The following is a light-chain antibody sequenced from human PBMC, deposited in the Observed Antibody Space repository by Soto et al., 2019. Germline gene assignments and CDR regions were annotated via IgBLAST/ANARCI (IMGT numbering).Light chain of an antibody. CDR2: EVS. CDR3: MQSTQLPPT. CDR1: QSLLHITGETF. Sequence: DVVMTQTPLSLSVAPGQPDSISCKSSQSLLHITGETFLFWYLQKPGQSPQLLIYEVSTRVSGVPDRFSGSGSGTDLTLEIRRVETYDVGIYYCMQSTQLPPTFGQGTRL. V-gene: IGKV2D-29*02. J-gene: IGKJ5*01.